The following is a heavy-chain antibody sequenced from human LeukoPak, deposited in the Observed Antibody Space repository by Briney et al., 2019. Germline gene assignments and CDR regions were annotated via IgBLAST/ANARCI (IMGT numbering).Heavy chain of an antibody. J-gene: IGHJ4*02. CDR2: IYYSGST. D-gene: IGHD3-3*02. V-gene: IGHV4-39*01. CDR1: GGSISSSSYY. CDR3: ARHLSHDYFDY. Sequence: TPSETLSLTCTVSGGSISSSSYYWGWIRQPPGKGLEWIGSIYYSGSTYYNPSLKSRVTISVDTSKNQFSLKLSSVTAADTAVYYCARHLSHDYFDYWGQGTLVTVSS.